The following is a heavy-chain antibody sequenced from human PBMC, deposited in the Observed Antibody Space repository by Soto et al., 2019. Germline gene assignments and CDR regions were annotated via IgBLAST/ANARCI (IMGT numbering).Heavy chain of an antibody. CDR3: ARDSDYCTGGSCYGNFDF. J-gene: IGHJ4*02. V-gene: IGHV4-31*03. D-gene: IGHD2-15*01. CDR1: GGSISSGTYY. Sequence: QVQLQESGPGLVKPSQTLSLTCTVSGGSISSGTYYWTWVRQRPGEGLEWIGFISHSGRTYYNPSLKSRGAISVDTSENQFSLRLSSVTAADTAAHFCARDSDYCTGGSCYGNFDFWGQGTLVTVSS. CDR2: ISHSGRT.